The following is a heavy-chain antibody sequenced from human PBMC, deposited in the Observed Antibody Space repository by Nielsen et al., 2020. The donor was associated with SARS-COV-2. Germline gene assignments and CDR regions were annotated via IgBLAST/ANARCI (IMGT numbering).Heavy chain of an antibody. CDR3: ARMQLWLWPFDY. D-gene: IGHD5-18*01. CDR1: GGSISSSSYY. V-gene: IGHV4-39*07. CDR2: IYYSGST. J-gene: IGHJ4*02. Sequence: SETLSLTCTVSGGSISSSSYYWGWIRQPPGKGLEWIGSIYYSGSTYYNPSLKSRVTISVDTSKNQFSLKLSSVTAADTAVYYCARMQLWLWPFDYWGQGTLVTVSS.